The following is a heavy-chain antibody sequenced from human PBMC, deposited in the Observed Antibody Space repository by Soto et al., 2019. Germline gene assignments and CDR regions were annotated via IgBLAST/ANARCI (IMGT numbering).Heavy chain of an antibody. CDR3: AKLPYGDYAEFDY. J-gene: IGHJ4*02. V-gene: IGHV3-30*18. Sequence: QVQLVESGGGVVQPGRSLRLCYAASGFTFSTYGMHWVRQAPGKGLEWVGVISNDGSNKYYADSVKGRFTISRDNSQNTLFLQMNSLRAEDTAVYYCAKLPYGDYAEFDYWGQGTLVTVSS. D-gene: IGHD4-17*01. CDR1: GFTFSTYG. CDR2: ISNDGSNK.